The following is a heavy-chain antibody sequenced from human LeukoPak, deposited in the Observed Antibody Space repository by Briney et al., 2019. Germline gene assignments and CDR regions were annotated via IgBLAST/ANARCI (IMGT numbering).Heavy chain of an antibody. CDR1: GFTFSSYA. CDR3: AKPSEINYYGSGRSNVDY. CDR2: ISYDGSNK. V-gene: IGHV3-30*04. D-gene: IGHD3-10*01. Sequence: GRSLRLSCAASGFTFSSYAMHWVRQAPGKGLEWVAVISYDGSNKYYADSVKGRFTISRDNSKNTLYLQMNSLRAEDTAVYYCAKPSEINYYGSGRSNVDYWGQGTLVTVSS. J-gene: IGHJ4*02.